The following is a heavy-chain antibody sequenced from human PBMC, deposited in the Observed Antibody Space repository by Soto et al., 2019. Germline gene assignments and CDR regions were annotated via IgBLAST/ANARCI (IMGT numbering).Heavy chain of an antibody. CDR2: IIPIFGTA. CDR3: ARVGIHRRPRVVAGRANPGWFDP. D-gene: IGHD2-15*01. J-gene: IGHJ5*02. CDR1: GGTFSSYA. V-gene: IGHV1-69*13. Sequence: SVKVSCKASGGTFSSYAISWVRQAPGQGLEWMGGIIPIFGTANYAQKFQGRVTITADESTSTAYMGLSSLRSEDTAVYYCARVGIHRRPRVVAGRANPGWFDPWGQGTLVTVSS.